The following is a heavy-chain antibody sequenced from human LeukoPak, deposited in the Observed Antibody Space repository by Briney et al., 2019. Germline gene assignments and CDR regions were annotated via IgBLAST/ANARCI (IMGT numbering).Heavy chain of an antibody. CDR1: GFTVSSNY. V-gene: IGHV3-53*01. J-gene: IGHJ4*02. Sequence: PGGSLRLSCAASGFTVSSNYMSWVRQAPGKGLEWVSVIYSGGSTYYADSVKGRFTISRDNSKNTLYLQMNSLRAEDTAVYYCARGVPEYYDFWSGYFYYFDYWGQGTLVTVSS. CDR3: ARGVPEYYDFWSGYFYYFDY. CDR2: IYSGGST. D-gene: IGHD3-3*01.